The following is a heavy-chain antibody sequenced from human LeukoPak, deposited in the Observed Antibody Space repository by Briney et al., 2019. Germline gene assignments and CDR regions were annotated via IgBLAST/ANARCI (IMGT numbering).Heavy chain of an antibody. V-gene: IGHV4-34*01. CDR2: INHSGST. CDR3: ARGGRYYGSGSYYVDY. Sequence: SETLSLTCAVYGGSFSGYYWSWIRQPPGKGLEWIGEINHSGSTNYNPSLKSRVTISVDTSKNQFSLKLSSVTAADTAVYYCARGGRYYGSGSYYVDYWGQGTLVTVSS. D-gene: IGHD3-10*01. CDR1: GGSFSGYY. J-gene: IGHJ4*02.